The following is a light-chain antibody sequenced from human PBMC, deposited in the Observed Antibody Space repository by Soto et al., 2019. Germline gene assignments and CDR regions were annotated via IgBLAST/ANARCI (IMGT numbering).Light chain of an antibody. CDR3: QQSYSTPQIT. V-gene: IGKV1-39*01. CDR2: GAS. Sequence: DIQMAQSPSSLSASIGDRVTITCRASQGISEYLAWYQQRPGNAPNLLIYGASILQSGVPSRFSGSGSGTDFTRIISSLQPEDFATYHCQQSYSTPQITFGQGTRLEIK. J-gene: IGKJ5*01. CDR1: QGISEY.